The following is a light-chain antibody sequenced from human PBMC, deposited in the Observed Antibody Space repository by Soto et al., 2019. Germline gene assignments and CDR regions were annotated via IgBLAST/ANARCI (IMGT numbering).Light chain of an antibody. CDR1: QDITDR. Sequence: DIQMTQSPSSLSASVGDRITITCQASQDITDRLNWHQQKPGKSPKLLIYAASYLETGVPSRFSGNGSGTHFSFTISSLRPEDIATYYCQQYHNLPITFGQGTRLEIK. V-gene: IGKV1-33*01. J-gene: IGKJ5*01. CDR2: AAS. CDR3: QQYHNLPIT.